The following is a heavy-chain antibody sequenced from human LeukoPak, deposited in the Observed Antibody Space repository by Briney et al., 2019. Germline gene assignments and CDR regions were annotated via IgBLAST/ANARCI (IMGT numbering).Heavy chain of an antibody. V-gene: IGHV3-9*01. CDR1: GFTFDDYA. D-gene: IGHD6-19*01. Sequence: PGRSLRLSCAASGFTFDDYAMHWVRQAPGKGLEWVSGISWNSGSIGYADSVKGRFTISRDNAKNSLYLQMNSLRAEDTAVYYCAKDTIRWIAVAGTLDSWGQGTLVTVSS. J-gene: IGHJ4*02. CDR3: AKDTIRWIAVAGTLDS. CDR2: ISWNSGSI.